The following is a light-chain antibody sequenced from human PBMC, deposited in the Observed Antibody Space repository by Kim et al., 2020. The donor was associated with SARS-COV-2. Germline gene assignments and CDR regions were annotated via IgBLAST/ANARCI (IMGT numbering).Light chain of an antibody. V-gene: IGKV4-1*01. CDR3: QQYYSTPLT. J-gene: IGKJ4*01. CDR1: QSVLCSSNNKNY. Sequence: ATINCKSSQSVLCSSNNKNYLAWYQQKPGQPPKLLIYWASTRESGVPDRFSGSGSGTDFTLTISSLQAEDVAVYYCQQYYSTPLTFGGGTKVEIK. CDR2: WAS.